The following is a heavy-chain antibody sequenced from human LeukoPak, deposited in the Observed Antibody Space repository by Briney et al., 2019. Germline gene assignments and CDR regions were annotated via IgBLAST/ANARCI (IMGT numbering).Heavy chain of an antibody. CDR1: GFTFSSYW. CDR3: ARDRKHVGVAAAGNYAFDI. D-gene: IGHD6-13*01. Sequence: HPGGSLRLSCAASGFTFSSYWMSWVRQAPGKGLEWVANIKQDGSEKYYVDSVKGRFTISRDNAKNSLYLQMNSLRAEDTAVYYCARDRKHVGVAAAGNYAFDIWGQGTMVTVSS. CDR2: IKQDGSEK. J-gene: IGHJ3*02. V-gene: IGHV3-7*01.